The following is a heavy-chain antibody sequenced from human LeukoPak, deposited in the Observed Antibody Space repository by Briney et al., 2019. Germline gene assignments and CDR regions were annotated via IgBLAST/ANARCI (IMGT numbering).Heavy chain of an antibody. D-gene: IGHD3-10*01. J-gene: IGHJ4*02. CDR3: ARGRIGLLWFGELER. CDR2: IIPIFGTA. Sequence: ASVKVSCKASGGTFSSYTISWVRQAPGQGLEWMGGIIPIFGTANNAQKFQGRVTITADESTSTAYMELSSLRSEDTAVYYCARGRIGLLWFGELERWGQGTLVTVSS. CDR1: GGTFSSYT. V-gene: IGHV1-69*13.